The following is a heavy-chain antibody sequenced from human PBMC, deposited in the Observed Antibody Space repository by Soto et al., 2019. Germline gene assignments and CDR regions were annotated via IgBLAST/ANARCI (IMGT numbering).Heavy chain of an antibody. J-gene: IGHJ5*02. CDR1: GFTFSSYA. Sequence: GGSLRLSCAASGFTFSSYAMSWVRQAPGKGLEWVSAISGSGGSTYYADSVKGRFTISRDNSKNTLYLQMNSLRAEDTAVYYCAKDPHRAAAYYDFWSGYRPPINWFDPWGQGTLVTVSS. D-gene: IGHD3-3*01. CDR3: AKDPHRAAAYYDFWSGYRPPINWFDP. V-gene: IGHV3-23*01. CDR2: ISGSGGST.